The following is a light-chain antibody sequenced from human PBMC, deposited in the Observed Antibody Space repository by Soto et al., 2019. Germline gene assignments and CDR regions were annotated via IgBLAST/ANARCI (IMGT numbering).Light chain of an antibody. CDR1: SSDVGGYKY. V-gene: IGLV2-14*01. J-gene: IGLJ1*01. Sequence: QSVLTQPASVSGSPGQSITISCNGTSSDVGGYKYVSWYQHHPGKAPKLMIYEVTNRPSGASNRFSGSKSGNTASLTISGLQAEDEADYYCSSYTITSIRSVFGTGTKVTVL. CDR3: SSYTITSIRSV. CDR2: EVT.